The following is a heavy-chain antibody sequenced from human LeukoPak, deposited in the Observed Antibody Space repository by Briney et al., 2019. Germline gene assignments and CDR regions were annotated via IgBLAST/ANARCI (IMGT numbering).Heavy chain of an antibody. J-gene: IGHJ6*02. V-gene: IGHV4-4*07. Sequence: PSETLSLTCTVSGGSISSYYWSWIRQPAGKGLEWIGRIYTSGSTNYNPSLKSRVTMSVDTSKNQFSLKLSSVTAADTAVYYCARDPPPPDEYYYYGVDVWGQGTTVTVSS. CDR2: IYTSGST. CDR3: ARDPPPPDEYYYYGVDV. CDR1: GGSISSYY.